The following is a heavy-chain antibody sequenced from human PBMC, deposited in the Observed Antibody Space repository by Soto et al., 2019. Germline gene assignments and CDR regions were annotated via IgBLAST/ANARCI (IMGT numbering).Heavy chain of an antibody. CDR3: AKRGKGGGHFDY. Sequence: EVQLLESGGGLVQPGGSLRLSCAASGFTFSSYAMSWVRQAPGKGLEWVSAISGSGGSTYYADSVKGRFTISRDNSKNTLYLQKNSLRAEDTAVYYCAKRGKGGGHFDYWGQGTLVTVSS. D-gene: IGHD2-15*01. CDR2: ISGSGGST. J-gene: IGHJ4*02. V-gene: IGHV3-23*01. CDR1: GFTFSSYA.